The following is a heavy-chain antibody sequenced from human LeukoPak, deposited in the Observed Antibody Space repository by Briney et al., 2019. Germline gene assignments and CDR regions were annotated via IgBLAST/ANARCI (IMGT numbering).Heavy chain of an antibody. D-gene: IGHD5-12*01. Sequence: GASLQILSRTAACSSTSNWIGCWRRMPGKGLEWMGIIYPDDSQTRYSPSFQGQVTISADTSINHSSVKWSTLKASDTAMYYCAILKDDDSGYPDYWGQGTLVTVSS. J-gene: IGHJ4*02. CDR3: AILKDDDSGYPDY. CDR1: ACSSTSNW. V-gene: IGHV5-51*01. CDR2: IYPDDSQT.